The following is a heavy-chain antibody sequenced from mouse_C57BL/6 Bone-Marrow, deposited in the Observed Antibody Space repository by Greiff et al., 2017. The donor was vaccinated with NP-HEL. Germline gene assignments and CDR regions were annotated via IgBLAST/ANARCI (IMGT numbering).Heavy chain of an antibody. J-gene: IGHJ1*03. V-gene: IGHV1-64*01. CDR3: ALGYGSSDWYFDV. CDR1: GYTFTSYW. CDR2: IHPNSGST. Sequence: QVQLQQPGAELVKPGASVKLSCKASGYTFTSYWMHWVKQRPGQGLEWIGMIHPNSGSTNYNEKFKSKATLTVDKSSSTAYMQLSSLTSEDSAVYDCALGYGSSDWYFDVWGTGTTVTVSS. D-gene: IGHD1-1*01.